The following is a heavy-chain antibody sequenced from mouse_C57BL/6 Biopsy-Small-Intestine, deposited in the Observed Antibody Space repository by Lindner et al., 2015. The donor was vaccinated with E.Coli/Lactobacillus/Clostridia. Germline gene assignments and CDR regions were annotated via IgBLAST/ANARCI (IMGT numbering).Heavy chain of an antibody. J-gene: IGHJ4*01. CDR1: GYTFTSYV. D-gene: IGHD1-1*01. V-gene: IGHV1-14*01. CDR2: INPYNDGT. CDR3: ARQDYDGSSYAMDY. Sequence: VQLQESGPELVKPGASVKMSCKASGYTFTSYVMHWVKQKPGQGLEWIGYINPYNDGTKYNEKFKGKATLTSDKSSSTAYMELSSLTSEDSAVYYCARQDYDGSSYAMDYWGQGTSVTVSS.